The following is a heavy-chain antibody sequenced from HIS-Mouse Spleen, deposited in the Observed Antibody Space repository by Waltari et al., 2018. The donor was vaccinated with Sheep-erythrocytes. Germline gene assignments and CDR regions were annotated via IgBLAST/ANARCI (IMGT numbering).Heavy chain of an antibody. V-gene: IGHV3-21*01. J-gene: IGHJ4*02. CDR1: GFTFSSYS. CDR2: ISSSSSYI. D-gene: IGHD1-26*01. Sequence: EVQLVESGGGLVKPGGSLRLSCAASGFTFSSYSMNWVRQAPGQGLGWVSSISSSSSYIYYADSVKGRFTISRDNANNSLYLQMNSLRAEDTAVYYCARVASGATFDYWGQGTLVTVSS. CDR3: ARVASGATFDY.